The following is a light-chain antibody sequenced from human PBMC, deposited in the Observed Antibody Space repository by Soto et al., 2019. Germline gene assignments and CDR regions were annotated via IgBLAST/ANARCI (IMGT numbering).Light chain of an antibody. J-gene: IGKJ1*01. CDR1: QGIGDT. V-gene: IGKV3-20*01. Sequence: EVVLTQSPATLSVSPGEGVTLSCRASQGIGDTLAWYQQKPGQATRLIIYGASSRANGIPDRFSGSGSGTEFTLTISRLEPEDFAVYYCQQYGSSPPWTFGQGTKVDIK. CDR2: GAS. CDR3: QQYGSSPPWT.